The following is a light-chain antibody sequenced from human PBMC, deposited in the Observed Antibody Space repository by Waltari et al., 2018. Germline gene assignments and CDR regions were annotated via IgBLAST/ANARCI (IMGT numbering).Light chain of an antibody. CDR3: QQAHSFPIT. CDR1: RDISTW. J-gene: IGKJ5*01. V-gene: IGKV1-12*01. Sequence: DIQMTQSPSSVSASVGDGVTTTCRASRDISTWLAWYQQKPGKTPNLLIYDGYTLQSGVPSRISGSGSGTVFTLTISSLQPEDFATYYCQQAHSFPITFGQGTRLEIK. CDR2: DGY.